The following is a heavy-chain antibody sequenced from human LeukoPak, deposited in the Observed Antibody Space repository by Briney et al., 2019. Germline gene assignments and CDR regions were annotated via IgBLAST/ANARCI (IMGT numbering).Heavy chain of an antibody. Sequence: GGSLRLSCAASGFTFSSYAMNWVRQAPGKGLEWVSSISSGSSYIYYADSVKGRFTISRDNAKNSLYLQMNSLRADDTAVYYCARDPDGSDAYFDYWGQGTLVTVSS. V-gene: IGHV3-21*01. D-gene: IGHD5-24*01. CDR1: GFTFSSYA. CDR3: ARDPDGSDAYFDY. CDR2: ISSGSSYI. J-gene: IGHJ4*02.